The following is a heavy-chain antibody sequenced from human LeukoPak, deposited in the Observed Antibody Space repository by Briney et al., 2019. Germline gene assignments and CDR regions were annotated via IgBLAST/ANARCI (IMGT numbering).Heavy chain of an antibody. Sequence: GGSLRLSCAASGFTFSSYAMSWVRQAPGKGLEWVSAISGSGGSTYYADSVKGRFTISRDNSKNTLYLQMNSLRAEDTAVYYCAKDPVGATLVDCYFQHWGQGTLVTVSS. CDR2: ISGSGGST. CDR1: GFTFSSYA. D-gene: IGHD1-26*01. V-gene: IGHV3-23*01. J-gene: IGHJ1*01. CDR3: AKDPVGATLVDCYFQH.